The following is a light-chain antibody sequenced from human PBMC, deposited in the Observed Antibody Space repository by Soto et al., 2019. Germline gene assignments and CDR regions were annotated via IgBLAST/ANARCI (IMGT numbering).Light chain of an antibody. CDR2: AAS. V-gene: IGKV1-12*01. CDR3: QQANSFLT. J-gene: IGKJ4*01. CDR1: QGISNW. Sequence: DVQMTQSPASGSASVGDRVTITCRASQGISNWLAWYQQKPRNAPKLLIYAASSLQRGVPSRFSGSGSGTDFTLTINSLQPEDFATYYCQQANSFLTIGGGTKVDIK.